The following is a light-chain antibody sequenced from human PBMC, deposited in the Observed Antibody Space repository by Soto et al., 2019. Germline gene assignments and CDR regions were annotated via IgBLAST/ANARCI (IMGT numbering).Light chain of an antibody. CDR1: QGWLYSYNNKNY. CDR3: QQYNNWPPP. CDR2: WAS. V-gene: IGKV4-1*01. J-gene: IGKJ5*01. Sequence: DIVMTQSCDCVGLSLGGRASMNCRCSQGWLYSYNNKNYLAWYQQKTGQPTNLLIYWASTRESGVPDRFSGSGSGTEFTPTTSRLQSEDFAVYYCQQYNNWPPPVAQGPRLKI.